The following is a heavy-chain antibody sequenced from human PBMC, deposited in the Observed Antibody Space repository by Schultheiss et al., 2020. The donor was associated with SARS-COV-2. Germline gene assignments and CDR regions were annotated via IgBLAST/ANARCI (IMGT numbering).Heavy chain of an antibody. CDR1: GFTFSSYG. CDR2: IWYDGSNK. Sequence: GGSLRLSCAASGFTFSSYGVHWVRQAPGKGLEWVAVIWYDGSNKYYADSVKGRFTISRDNSKNTLYLQMNSLRAEDTAVYYCARGLLVPAATYWGQGTLVTVSS. D-gene: IGHD2-2*01. CDR3: ARGLLVPAATY. J-gene: IGHJ4*02. V-gene: IGHV3-33*01.